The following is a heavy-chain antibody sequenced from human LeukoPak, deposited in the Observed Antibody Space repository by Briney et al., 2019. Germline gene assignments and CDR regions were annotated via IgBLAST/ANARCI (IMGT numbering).Heavy chain of an antibody. V-gene: IGHV1-2*02. CDR2: INPNSGGT. CDR3: ASGAECGTGVVYFDS. CDR1: GYTFTDFY. Sequence: ASVKVSCKASGYTFTDFYMHWLRQAPGQGLEWMGWINPNSGGTNYAQKFKGRVTMTRDTSIRTAYMELSRLRSDDTAVYFCASGAECGTGVVYFDSWGQGALVTVSS. J-gene: IGHJ4*02. D-gene: IGHD7-27*01.